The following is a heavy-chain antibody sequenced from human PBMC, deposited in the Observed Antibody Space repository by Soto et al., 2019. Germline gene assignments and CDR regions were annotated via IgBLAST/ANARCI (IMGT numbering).Heavy chain of an antibody. CDR1: GFPFSTFA. J-gene: IGHJ1*01. CDR3: VRDTADDCRSDTCYVPLQH. CDR2: ISANGYNQ. Sequence: QVQLVDSGGGVVQPGRSLRLSCAASGFPFSTFAIHWVRQAPGKGLEWVAAISANGYNQFYGNSVKGRFIISRDNSWKTMDLQMNSVRGEDTALYYCVRDTADDCRSDTCYVPLQHWCQGTLVTVSP. V-gene: IGHV3-30*04. D-gene: IGHD2-2*01.